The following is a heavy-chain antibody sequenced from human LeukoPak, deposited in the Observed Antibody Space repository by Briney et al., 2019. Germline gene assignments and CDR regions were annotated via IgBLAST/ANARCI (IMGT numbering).Heavy chain of an antibody. J-gene: IGHJ5*02. CDR2: INHSGST. V-gene: IGHV4-34*01. CDR3: ARGSTHYDILTGYYANWFDP. CDR1: GGSFSGYY. D-gene: IGHD3-9*01. Sequence: SETLSLTCAVYGGSFSGYYWSWIRQPPGKGLEWVGEINHSGSTNYNPSLKSRVTISVDTSKNQFSLKLSSVTAADTAVYYCARGSTHYDILTGYYANWFDPWGQGTLVTVSS.